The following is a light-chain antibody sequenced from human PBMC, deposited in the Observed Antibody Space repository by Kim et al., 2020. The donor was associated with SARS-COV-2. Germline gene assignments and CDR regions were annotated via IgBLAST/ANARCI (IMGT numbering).Light chain of an antibody. CDR1: KLGDKY. V-gene: IGLV3-1*01. J-gene: IGLJ1*01. CDR3: QAWDSSTFYV. CDR2: QDS. Sequence: PGQTASLTCSGDKLGDKYACWYQQKPGQSPVLVIYQDSKRPSGIPERFSGSNSGNTATLTISGTQAMDEADYYCQAWDSSTFYVFGTGTKVTVL.